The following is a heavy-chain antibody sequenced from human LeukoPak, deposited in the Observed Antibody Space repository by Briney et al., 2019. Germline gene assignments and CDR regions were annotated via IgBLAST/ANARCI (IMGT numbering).Heavy chain of an antibody. CDR3: ARDTEVTIFGVYSDYYMDV. Sequence: SETLSLTCTVSGGSVSSSSYYWGWIRQPPGKGLEWIGSIYYSGSTYYNPSLKSRVTISVDTSKNQFSLKLSSVTAADTAVYYCARDTEVTIFGVYSDYYMDVWGKGTTVTVSS. D-gene: IGHD3-3*01. CDR2: IYYSGST. V-gene: IGHV4-39*07. J-gene: IGHJ6*03. CDR1: GGSVSSSSYY.